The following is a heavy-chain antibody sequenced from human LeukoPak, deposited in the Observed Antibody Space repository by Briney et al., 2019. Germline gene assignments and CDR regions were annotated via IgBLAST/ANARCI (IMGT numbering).Heavy chain of an antibody. CDR1: GGSLSSYY. J-gene: IGHJ2*01. V-gene: IGHV4-59*01. D-gene: IGHD3-22*01. Sequence: PSETLSLTCTVSGGSLSSYYWSWIRQPPGKGLEWIGYIYYSGSTNYNPSLKSRVTISVDTSKNQFSLKLSSVTAADTAVYYCARDQGNPHSSGYYYHWYLDLWGRGTLVTVSS. CDR2: IYYSGST. CDR3: ARDQGNPHSSGYYYHWYLDL.